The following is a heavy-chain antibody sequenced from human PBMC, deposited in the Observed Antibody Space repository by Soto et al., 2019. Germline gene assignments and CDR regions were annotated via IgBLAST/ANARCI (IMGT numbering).Heavy chain of an antibody. CDR1: GGSFSGYY. CDR3: ARRHSSGWYYFDY. CDR2: IDNSGST. J-gene: IGHJ4*02. V-gene: IGHV4-34*01. D-gene: IGHD6-19*01. Sequence: SETLSLTCAVYGGSFSGYYWNWIRQPPGKGLEWFGEIDNSGSTNYNPSLKSRVTISIDASRNQFSLKLNSVTAADTAVYYCARRHSSGWYYFDYWGQGTLVTVS.